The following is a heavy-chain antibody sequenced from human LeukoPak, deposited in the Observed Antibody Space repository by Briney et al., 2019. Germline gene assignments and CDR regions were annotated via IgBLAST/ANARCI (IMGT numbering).Heavy chain of an antibody. V-gene: IGHV4-4*09. CDR2: IYTSGST. D-gene: IGHD6-13*01. CDR1: GGSISSYY. CDR3: AGRTSSSWVFDY. Sequence: NPSETLSLTCTVSGGSISSYYWSWIRQPPGKGLEWIGYIYTSGSTNYNPSLKSRVTISIDTSQNQFSLKLSSVTAADTAVYYCAGRTSSSWVFDYWGQGTLVTVSS. J-gene: IGHJ4*02.